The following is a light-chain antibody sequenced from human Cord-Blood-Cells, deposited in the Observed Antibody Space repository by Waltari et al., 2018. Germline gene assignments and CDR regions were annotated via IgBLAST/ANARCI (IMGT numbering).Light chain of an antibody. CDR1: RRDVGGSNY. J-gene: IGLJ1*01. V-gene: IGLV2-14*01. Sequence: QSALTQPASASGSPAPSITPPCPPTRRDVGGSNYVPWYQQHPGKAPKLMIYDVSNRPSGVSNRFSGSKSGNTASLTISGLQAEDEADYYCSSYTSSSTYVFGTGTKVTVL. CDR3: SSYTSSSTYV. CDR2: DVS.